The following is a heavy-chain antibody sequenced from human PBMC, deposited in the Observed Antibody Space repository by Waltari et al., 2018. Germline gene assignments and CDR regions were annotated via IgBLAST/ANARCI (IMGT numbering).Heavy chain of an antibody. D-gene: IGHD3-10*01. J-gene: IGHJ6*02. Sequence: QVQLHQWGAGLLEPSETLSLTCAGSGGSFSGYCCSCVRQSPGKGLEGMGQINRDGSNKFNPSPKSRVAMSVDTIKSQISLRLTSVTAADAAVYYCARVGDYHGSGRFGLDVWGQGTRVTVSS. CDR3: ARVGDYHGSGRFGLDV. CDR1: GGSFSGYC. V-gene: IGHV4-34*01. CDR2: INRDGSN.